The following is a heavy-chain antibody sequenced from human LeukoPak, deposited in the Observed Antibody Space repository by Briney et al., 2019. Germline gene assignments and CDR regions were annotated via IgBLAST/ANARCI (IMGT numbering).Heavy chain of an antibody. CDR2: IDWDDDK. CDR3: ARISIAVAGNAFDI. V-gene: IGHV2-70*11. J-gene: IGHJ3*02. Sequence: SGPTLVNPTQTLTLTCTFSGFSLSTSGMCVSWIRQPPGKALEWLARIDWDDDKYYSTSLKTRLTISKDTSKNQVVLTMTNMDPVDTATYYCARISIAVAGNAFDIWGQGTMVTVSS. CDR1: GFSLSTSGMC. D-gene: IGHD6-19*01.